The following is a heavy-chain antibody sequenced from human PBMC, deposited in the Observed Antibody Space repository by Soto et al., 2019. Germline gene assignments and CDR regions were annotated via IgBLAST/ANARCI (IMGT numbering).Heavy chain of an antibody. Sequence: SVKVSCNASGGTCSSYAISWVRQAPGQGLEWMGGIIPIFGTANYAQKFQGRVTITADESTSTAYMELSSLRAEDTAVYYCARDDYDSSGRNFDYWAQGTLVTVSS. CDR3: ARDDYDSSGRNFDY. CDR1: GGTCSSYA. V-gene: IGHV1-69*13. J-gene: IGHJ4*02. CDR2: IIPIFGTA. D-gene: IGHD3-22*01.